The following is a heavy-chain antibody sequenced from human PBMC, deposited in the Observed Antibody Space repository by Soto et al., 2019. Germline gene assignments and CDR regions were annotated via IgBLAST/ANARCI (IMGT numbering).Heavy chain of an antibody. CDR1: GFTFSSYT. J-gene: IGHJ4*02. V-gene: IGHV3-21*01. CDR3: ARDTGGPLDY. D-gene: IGHD1-26*01. Sequence: PGGSLRLSCAASGFTFSSYTMNWVRQAPGKGLEWVSSISSSSIKIYYADSLEGRFTVSRDNARDSLFLRMNSLRPEDTAVSFCARDTGGPLDYWGQGTLVTVSS. CDR2: ISSSSIKI.